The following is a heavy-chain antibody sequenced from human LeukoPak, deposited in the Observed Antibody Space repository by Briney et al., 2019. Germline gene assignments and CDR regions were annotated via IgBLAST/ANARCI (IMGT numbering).Heavy chain of an antibody. CDR1: GYTFTSYG. CDR3: ARDKSLAAAGKVEY. D-gene: IGHD6-13*01. J-gene: IGHJ4*02. Sequence: GASVKVSCKASGYTFTSYGISWVRQAPGQGLEWMGWISAYNGNTNYAQKLQGRVTMTTDTSTSTAYMELRSLRSDDTAVYYCARDKSLAAAGKVEYWGQGTLVTVSS. V-gene: IGHV1-18*01. CDR2: ISAYNGNT.